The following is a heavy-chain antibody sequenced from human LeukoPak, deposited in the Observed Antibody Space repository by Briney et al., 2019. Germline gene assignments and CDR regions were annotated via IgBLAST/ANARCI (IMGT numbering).Heavy chain of an antibody. J-gene: IGHJ3*02. D-gene: IGHD1-26*01. CDR2: TYYKSKWYN. CDR3: ARVSSPWSPRDAFDI. V-gene: IGHV6-1*01. CDR1: GDSVSSNSAT. Sequence: SQTLSLACAISGDSVSSNSATWNWIRQSPSRGLEWLGRTYYKSKWYNDYAVSVKSRITINSDTSKNQFSLQLNSVTPEDTAVYYCARVSSPWSPRDAFDIWGQGTMVTVSS.